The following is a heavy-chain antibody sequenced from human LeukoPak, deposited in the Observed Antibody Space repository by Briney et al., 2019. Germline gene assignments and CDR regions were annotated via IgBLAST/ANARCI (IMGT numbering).Heavy chain of an antibody. D-gene: IGHD4-23*01. V-gene: IGHV3-21*01. Sequence: GGSLRLSCAASGFTFSGYSMNWVRQAPGKGLEWVSSITSSSSYIYYSDSVKGRFTISRDNAKNSMYLQVNSLRAEDTAVYYCARCGGGNPRWFDPWGQGTLVTVSS. CDR2: ITSSSSYI. CDR3: ARCGGGNPRWFDP. CDR1: GFTFSGYS. J-gene: IGHJ5*02.